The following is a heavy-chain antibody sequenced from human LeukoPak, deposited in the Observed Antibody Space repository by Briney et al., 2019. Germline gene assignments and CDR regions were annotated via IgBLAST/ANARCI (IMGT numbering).Heavy chain of an antibody. J-gene: IGHJ6*02. CDR3: AREAQWLESSRHSGMGV. V-gene: IGHV3-53*01. CDR2: LSDSGEDT. D-gene: IGHD6-19*01. CDR1: GFSVTNNY. Sequence: GGSLRLSCAASGFSVTNNYMSWVRQAPGKGLEWVSVLSDSGEDTYYADSVKGRFTLSRDNSKNALYLQMNSLRVEDTAVYYCAREAQWLESSRHSGMGVWGQGTTVTVS.